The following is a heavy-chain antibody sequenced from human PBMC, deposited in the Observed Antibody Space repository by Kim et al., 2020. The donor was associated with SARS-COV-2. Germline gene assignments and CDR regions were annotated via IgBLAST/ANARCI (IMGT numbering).Heavy chain of an antibody. CDR3: ARDRRRNYDILTGNAFDI. D-gene: IGHD3-9*01. V-gene: IGHV4-4*02. Sequence: SETLSLTCAVSGGSISSSNWWSWVRQPPGKGLEWIGEIYHSGSTNYNPSLKSRVTISVDKSKNQFSLKLSSVTAADTAVYYCARDRRRNYDILTGNAFDIWGQGTMVTVSS. CDR2: IYHSGST. J-gene: IGHJ3*02. CDR1: GGSISSSNW.